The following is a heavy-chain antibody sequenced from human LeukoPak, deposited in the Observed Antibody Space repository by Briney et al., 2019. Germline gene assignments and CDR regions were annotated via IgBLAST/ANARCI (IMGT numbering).Heavy chain of an antibody. CDR3: ARGGGGFWSGYYANWFDP. J-gene: IGHJ5*02. V-gene: IGHV3-66*02. D-gene: IGHD3-3*01. CDR2: IHSGGST. Sequence: GGSLRLSCAAPGFTVSSNYMSWVRQAPGKGLEWVPVIHSGGSTYYADSGKGRFTISRDNSKNTLYLQMNSLRAEDTAVYYCARGGGGFWSGYYANWFDPWGQGTLVTVSS. CDR1: GFTVSSNY.